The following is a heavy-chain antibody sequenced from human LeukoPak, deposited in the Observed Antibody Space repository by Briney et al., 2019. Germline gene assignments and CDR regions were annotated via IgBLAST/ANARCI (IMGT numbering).Heavy chain of an antibody. D-gene: IGHD2-15*01. Sequence: SETLSLTCTVSRGSISSGGYYWSWIRQHPGKGLEWIGYIYYSGSTYYNPSLKSRVTISVDTSKNQFSLKLSSVTAADTAVYYCARDLEVAATWSAFDIWGQGTMVTVSS. CDR3: ARDLEVAATWSAFDI. V-gene: IGHV4-31*03. CDR1: RGSISSGGYY. CDR2: IYYSGST. J-gene: IGHJ3*02.